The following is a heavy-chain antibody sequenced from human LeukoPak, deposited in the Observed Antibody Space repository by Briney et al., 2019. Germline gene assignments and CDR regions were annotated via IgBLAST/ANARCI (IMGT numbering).Heavy chain of an antibody. CDR3: ARGHRNINTAMVIDY. CDR2: MNPNSGNT. CDR1: GYTFTSYD. D-gene: IGHD5-18*01. J-gene: IGHJ4*02. V-gene: IGHV1-8*01. Sequence: ASVKVSCKASGYTFTSYDINWVRQATGQGLEWMGWMNPNSGNTGYAQKFQGRVTMTRNTSISTAYMGLSSLRSEDTAVYYCARGHRNINTAMVIDYWGQGTLVTVSS.